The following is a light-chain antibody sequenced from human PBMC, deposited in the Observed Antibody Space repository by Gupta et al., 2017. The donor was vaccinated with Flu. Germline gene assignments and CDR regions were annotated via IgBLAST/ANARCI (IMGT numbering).Light chain of an antibody. CDR3: QQRDNTPMT. CDR2: TTS. Sequence: PSSLSASVGDTVAITCRASQSISSYLNWYQQKPGKAPKLLIYTTSSLQSGVPSRFSGSGSGTDFTLTISRLQPEDFATYYCQQRDNTPMTFGQGTKVEIK. V-gene: IGKV1-39*01. J-gene: IGKJ1*01. CDR1: QSISSY.